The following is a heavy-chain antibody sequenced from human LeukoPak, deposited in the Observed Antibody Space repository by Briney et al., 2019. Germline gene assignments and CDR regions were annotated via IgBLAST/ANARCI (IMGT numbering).Heavy chain of an antibody. CDR1: GFTVSSNY. V-gene: IGHV3-66*01. Sequence: PGGSPRLSCAASGFTVSSNYMSWVRQAPGKGLEWVSVIYSGGSTYYADSVKGRFTISRDNSKNTLYLQMNSLRAEDTAVYYCARELWFGTDISAFDIWGQGTMVTVSS. D-gene: IGHD3-10*01. CDR2: IYSGGST. CDR3: ARELWFGTDISAFDI. J-gene: IGHJ3*02.